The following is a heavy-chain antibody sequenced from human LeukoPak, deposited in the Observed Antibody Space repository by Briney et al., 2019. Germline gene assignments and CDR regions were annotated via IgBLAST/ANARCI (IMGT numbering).Heavy chain of an antibody. Sequence: SETLSLTCAVYGGSFSGYYWSWIRQPPGKGLEWIGEINHSGSTNYNPSLKSRVSISVDSSKNQFSLKVSSVTAADTAVYYCARGSDTAACLYWGQGTLVTVSS. V-gene: IGHV4-34*01. J-gene: IGHJ4*02. CDR3: ARGSDTAACLY. CDR2: INHSGST. CDR1: GGSFSGYY. D-gene: IGHD5-18*01.